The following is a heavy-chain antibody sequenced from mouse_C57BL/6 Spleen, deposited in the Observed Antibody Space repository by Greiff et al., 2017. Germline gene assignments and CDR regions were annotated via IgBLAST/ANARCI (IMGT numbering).Heavy chain of an antibody. V-gene: IGHV14-2*01. CDR3: ARSDYYDPFAY. D-gene: IGHD2-4*01. CDR1: GFNIKDYY. J-gene: IGHJ3*01. CDR2: IDPEDGET. Sequence: VQLQQPGAELVKPGASVKLSSTASGFNIKDYYMHWVKQRTEQGLAWIGRIDPEDGETKYAPKFQGKATITADTSSNTAYLQLSSLTSEDTAVYYCARSDYYDPFAYWGQGTLVTVSA.